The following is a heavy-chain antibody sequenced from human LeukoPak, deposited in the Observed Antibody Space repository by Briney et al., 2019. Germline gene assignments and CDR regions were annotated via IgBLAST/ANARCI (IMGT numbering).Heavy chain of an antibody. CDR2: IYYSGST. CDR3: ARLGYYDSTDAFDI. J-gene: IGHJ3*02. CDR1: GGSISSSSYY. Sequence: SETLSLTCTVSGGSISSSSYYWGWIRQPPGKGLEWIGSIYYSGSTYYNPSLKSRVTISVDTSKNQFSLKLSSVTAADTAVYYCARLGYYDSTDAFDIWGQGTMVTVSS. D-gene: IGHD3-22*01. V-gene: IGHV4-39*01.